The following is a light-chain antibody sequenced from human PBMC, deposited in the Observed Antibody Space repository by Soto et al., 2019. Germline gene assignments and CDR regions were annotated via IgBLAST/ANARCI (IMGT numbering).Light chain of an antibody. J-gene: IGKJ2*01. CDR2: AAS. V-gene: IGKV3-20*01. Sequence: EIVLTQSPGTLSLSPGERATLSCRAGQTVNNHYVAWYQQKSGQAPRLLIFAASSRATGIPDRFSGSGSGTDFTLTIRRLEPEDFAVYYCQQYGSSLYTFGQGTKLEIK. CDR1: QTVNNHY. CDR3: QQYGSSLYT.